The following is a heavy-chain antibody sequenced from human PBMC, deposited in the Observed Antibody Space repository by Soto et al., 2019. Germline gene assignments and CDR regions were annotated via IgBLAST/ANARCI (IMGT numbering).Heavy chain of an antibody. CDR1: GGSISTSSYY. J-gene: IGHJ6*03. CDR3: ARSDTALYYHMDV. CDR2: IYYSGST. D-gene: IGHD5-18*01. Sequence: SETLSLTCTVSGGSISTSSYYWGWIRQPPGKGLEWIGSIYYSGSTYYNPSLKSRVTISVDTFKNQFSLKLGSVTAADTAVYYCARSDTALYYHMDVWGKGTTVTVSS. V-gene: IGHV4-39*01.